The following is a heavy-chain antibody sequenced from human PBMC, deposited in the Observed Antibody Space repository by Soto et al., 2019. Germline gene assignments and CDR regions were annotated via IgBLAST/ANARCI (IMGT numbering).Heavy chain of an antibody. CDR3: ARDKTGTTAYAFDI. V-gene: IGHV1-69*13. CDR1: GGTFSSYA. J-gene: IGHJ3*02. Sequence: ASVKVSCKASGGTFSSYAISWVRQAPGQGLEWMGGIIPIFGTANYAQKFQGRVTITADESTSTAYMELSSLRSEDTAVYYCARDKTGTTAYAFDIWGQGTMVTVS. CDR2: IIPIFGTA. D-gene: IGHD1-7*01.